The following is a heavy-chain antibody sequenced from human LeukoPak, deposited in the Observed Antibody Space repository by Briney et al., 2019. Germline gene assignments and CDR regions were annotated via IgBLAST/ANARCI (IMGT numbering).Heavy chain of an antibody. D-gene: IGHD2/OR15-2a*01. J-gene: IGHJ6*02. CDR1: GFTFSSYW. V-gene: IGHV3-7*03. CDR3: ARDRLSFGMDV. Sequence: GGSLRLSCAASGFTFSSYWMDWARQAPGRGLEWVASINHNGNVNYYVDSVKGRFSISRDSAKNSLYLQMNSLRAEDTAVYYCARDRLSFGMDVWGQGTTVTVSS. CDR2: INHNGNVN.